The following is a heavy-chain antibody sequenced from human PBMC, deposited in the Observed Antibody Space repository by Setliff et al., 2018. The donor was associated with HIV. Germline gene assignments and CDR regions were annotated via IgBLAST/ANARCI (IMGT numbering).Heavy chain of an antibody. J-gene: IGHJ5*02. CDR3: ASYYDFWGGYSFFDP. V-gene: IGHV4-38-2*01. Sequence: SETLSLTCAVSGYSISSGYYWGWIRQPPGKGLEWIGSIYHSGSTYYNPSLKSRVTISVDTSKNQFSLKLSSVTAADTAVYYCASYYDFWGGYSFFDPWGQGTLVTVSS. CDR1: GYSISSGYY. D-gene: IGHD3-3*01. CDR2: IYHSGST.